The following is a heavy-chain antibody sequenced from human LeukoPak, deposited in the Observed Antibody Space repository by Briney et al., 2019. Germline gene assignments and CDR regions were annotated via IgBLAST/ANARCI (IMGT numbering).Heavy chain of an antibody. Sequence: PSQTLSLTCAVSGDSIRSGGYYWSWVRQHPGKGLEWIGYTSYSGNTYYNPSLKSQLTISMDTSQNQFSLNLSAVTAADTAVYFCARAGSGYYYFDSWGQGTLVTVSS. CDR1: GDSIRSGGYY. V-gene: IGHV4-31*11. CDR3: ARAGSGYYYFDS. D-gene: IGHD3-3*01. J-gene: IGHJ4*02. CDR2: TSYSGNT.